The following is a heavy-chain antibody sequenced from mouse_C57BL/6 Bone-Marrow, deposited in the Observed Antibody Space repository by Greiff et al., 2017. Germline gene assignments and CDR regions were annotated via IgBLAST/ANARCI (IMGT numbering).Heavy chain of an antibody. J-gene: IGHJ2*01. CDR3: ARGRDYFDY. CDR2: IDPSDSYT. CDR1: GYTFTSYW. Sequence: VQLQQPGAELVMPGASVKLSCKASGYTFTSYWIHWVKQRPGQGLEWIGEIDPSDSYTNYNQKFKGKSTLTVDKSSSTAYMQLSSLTSEDSAVYYCARGRDYFDYWGQGTTLTVSS. V-gene: IGHV1-69*01.